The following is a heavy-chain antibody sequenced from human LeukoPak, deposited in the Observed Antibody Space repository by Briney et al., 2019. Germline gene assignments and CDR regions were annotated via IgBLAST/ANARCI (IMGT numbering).Heavy chain of an antibody. J-gene: IGHJ4*02. CDR3: ARGVTAYLY. D-gene: IGHD2-21*02. CDR1: GGSITTYY. Sequence: SETLSLTCTVSGGSITTYYWSWIGQPPGKGLEWIGYVFYNGSTNYKPSLKSRITISADTSKNQFSLKLSSVTAADTAVYYCARGVTAYLYWGQGTLVTVSS. CDR2: VFYNGST. V-gene: IGHV4-59*01.